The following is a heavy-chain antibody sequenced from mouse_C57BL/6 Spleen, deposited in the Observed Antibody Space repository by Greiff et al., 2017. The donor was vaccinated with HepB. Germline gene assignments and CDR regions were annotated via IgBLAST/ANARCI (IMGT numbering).Heavy chain of an antibody. J-gene: IGHJ4*01. V-gene: IGHV1-15*01. CDR1: GYTFTDYE. Sequence: VQLVESGAELVRPGASVTLSCKASGYTFTDYEMHWVKQTPVHGLEWIGAIDPETGGTAYNQKFKGKAILTADKSSSTAYMELRSLTSEDSAVDDCTRYGNPHYYAMDYWGQGTSVTVSS. D-gene: IGHD2-1*01. CDR3: TRYGNPHYYAMDY. CDR2: IDPETGGT.